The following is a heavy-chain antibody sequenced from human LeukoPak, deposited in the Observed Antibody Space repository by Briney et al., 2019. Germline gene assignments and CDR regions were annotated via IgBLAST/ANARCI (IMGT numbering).Heavy chain of an antibody. CDR3: TRWPGTDCDFGRFDP. Sequence: GGSLRLSCAASGFIFSGSAMHWVRQASGKGLEWVGRIRSKVNSYATEYAASVKGRFTISRDDSKDTAYLQMNSLKTEDTAVYYCTRWPGTDCDFGRFDPWGQGTLVTVSS. J-gene: IGHJ5*02. CDR1: GFIFSGSA. D-gene: IGHD3-3*01. CDR2: IRSKVNSYAT. V-gene: IGHV3-73*01.